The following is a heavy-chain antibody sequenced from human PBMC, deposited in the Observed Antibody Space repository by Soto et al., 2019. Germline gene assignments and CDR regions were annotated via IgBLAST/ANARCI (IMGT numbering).Heavy chain of an antibody. CDR2: INKSGGSR. J-gene: IGHJ4*02. Sequence: PVGSLRLSCEASGFTFNTFAMSWVRQAPGRGLEWVSRINKSGGSRYYSDSVRGRFTVSRDNSKNTLFLQINSLRDEDTAIYYCAKGAEMPTIPFDSWGQGALVTVSS. CDR3: AKGAEMPTIPFDS. D-gene: IGHD2-2*01. V-gene: IGHV3-23*01. CDR1: GFTFNTFA.